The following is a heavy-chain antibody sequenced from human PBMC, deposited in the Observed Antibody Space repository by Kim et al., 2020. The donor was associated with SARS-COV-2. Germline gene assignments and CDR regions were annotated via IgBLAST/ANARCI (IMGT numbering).Heavy chain of an antibody. CDR1: GFTFSSYA. Sequence: GGSLRLSCAASGFTFSSYAMSWVRQAPGKGLEWVSFIYSGGTSTYYADSVKGRFTISRDNSKSTLFLQMSSLRAEDTAVYYCAKGVGSSWYGSAYYSDYWGQGTLVTVSS. D-gene: IGHD6-13*01. CDR2: IYSGGTST. CDR3: AKGVGSSWYGSAYYSDY. J-gene: IGHJ4*02. V-gene: IGHV3-23*03.